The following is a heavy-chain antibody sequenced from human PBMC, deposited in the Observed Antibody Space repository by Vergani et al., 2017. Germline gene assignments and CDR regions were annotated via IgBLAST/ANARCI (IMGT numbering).Heavy chain of an antibody. D-gene: IGHD1-1*01. J-gene: IGHJ4*02. CDR2: IYYSGST. CDR3: AGHKTAQGTTYYFDY. Sequence: QLQLQESGPGLVKPSETLSLTCTVSGGSISSSSYYWGWIRQPPGKGLVWIGSIYYSGSTYYNPSLKSRVTISVDTSKNQFSLKLSAVTAADTAVYYCAGHKTAQGTTYYFDYWGQGTLVTVSS. V-gene: IGHV4-39*01. CDR1: GGSISSSSYY.